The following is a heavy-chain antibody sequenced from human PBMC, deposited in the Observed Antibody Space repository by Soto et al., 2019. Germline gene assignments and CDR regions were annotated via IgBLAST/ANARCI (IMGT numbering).Heavy chain of an antibody. CDR2: ISAYNGNT. V-gene: IGHV1-18*01. J-gene: IGHJ5*02. D-gene: IGHD6-19*01. CDR3: ARTVAVALWFDP. Sequence: APVKVSCKASGYTFTRYGISWVRKAPGQGLEWMGWISAYNGNTNYAQKLQGRVTMTTDTSTSTAYMELRSLRSDDTAVYYCARTVAVALWFDPWGQGTLVTVSS. CDR1: GYTFTRYG.